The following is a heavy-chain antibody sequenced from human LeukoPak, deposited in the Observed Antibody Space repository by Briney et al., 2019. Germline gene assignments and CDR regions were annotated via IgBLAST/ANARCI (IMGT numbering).Heavy chain of an antibody. D-gene: IGHD1-26*01. Sequence: SETLSLTCTVSGGSISSSSYYWCWIRQPPGKGLDWIGSIYYSGSTYYNPSLKSRVTISVDTSKNQFSLKLSSVTAADTAVYYCARPAGEWELLPRYWGQGTLVTVSS. CDR2: IYYSGST. J-gene: IGHJ4*02. CDR1: GGSISSSSYY. V-gene: IGHV4-39*01. CDR3: ARPAGEWELLPRY.